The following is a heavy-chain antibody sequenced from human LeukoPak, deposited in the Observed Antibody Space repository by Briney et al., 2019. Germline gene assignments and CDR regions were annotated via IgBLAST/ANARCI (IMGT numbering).Heavy chain of an antibody. D-gene: IGHD2-2*01. CDR1: GYTFTSFG. CDR3: ARGYCSSTSCYSDY. J-gene: IGHJ4*02. CDR2: ISAYNGNT. V-gene: IGHV1-18*01. Sequence: ASVKVSCKASGYTFTSFGIGWVRQAPGQGLEWMGWISAYNGNTNYAQKLQGRVTMTTDTSTSTAYMELRSLRSDDTAVYYCARGYCSSTSCYSDYWGQGTLVTVSS.